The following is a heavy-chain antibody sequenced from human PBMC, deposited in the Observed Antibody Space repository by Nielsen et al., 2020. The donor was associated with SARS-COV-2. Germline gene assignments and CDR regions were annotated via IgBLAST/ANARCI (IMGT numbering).Heavy chain of an antibody. D-gene: IGHD3-10*01. J-gene: IGHJ1*01. V-gene: IGHV3-21*01. CDR2: ISSSSSYI. Sequence: VRQAPGKGLEWVSSISSSSSYIYYADSVKGRSTISRDNAKNSLYLQMNSLRAEDTAVYYCANLYGSGSYLKYFQHWGQGTLVTVSS. CDR3: ANLYGSGSYLKYFQH.